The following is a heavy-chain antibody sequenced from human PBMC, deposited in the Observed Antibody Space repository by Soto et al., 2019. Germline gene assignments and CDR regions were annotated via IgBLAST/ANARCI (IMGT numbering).Heavy chain of an antibody. Sequence: GESLKISCKGSGYSFTSYWISWVRQMPGKGLEWMGRIDPSDSYTNYSPSFQGHVTISADKSISTAYLQWSSLKASDTAMYYCGRLDYGGNSGSHYYYGMDVWGQGTTVTVSS. J-gene: IGHJ6*02. CDR2: IDPSDSYT. D-gene: IGHD4-17*01. V-gene: IGHV5-10-1*01. CDR1: GYSFTSYW. CDR3: GRLDYGGNSGSHYYYGMDV.